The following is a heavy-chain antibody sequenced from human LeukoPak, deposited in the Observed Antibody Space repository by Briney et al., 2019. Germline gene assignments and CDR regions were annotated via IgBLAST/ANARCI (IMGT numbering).Heavy chain of an antibody. V-gene: IGHV2-5*01. CDR2: IYWNDDK. D-gene: IGHD3-9*01. Sequence: ESGPTLVSPTQTLTLTCTFSGFSLSTSGVGVGWIRQPPGKALEWLALIYWNDDKRYSPSLKSRLTITKDTSKNQVVLTMTNMDPVDTATYYCAHTPPGHYDILTGHFDYWGQGTLVTVSS. CDR1: GFSLSTSGVG. CDR3: AHTPPGHYDILTGHFDY. J-gene: IGHJ4*02.